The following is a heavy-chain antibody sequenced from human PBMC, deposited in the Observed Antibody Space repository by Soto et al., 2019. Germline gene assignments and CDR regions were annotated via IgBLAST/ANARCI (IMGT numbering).Heavy chain of an antibody. D-gene: IGHD2-15*01. Sequence: SETLSLTCTVSGGSIDYYDWTWIRQPPGKGLEWIGYVSDSGSTKYNPSLRSRVTMTRDTSINTAYMELRRLRSDDTAIYFCARGRDAASQFYSPHGMDVWGQGTTVTVSS. CDR2: VSDSGST. CDR3: ARGRDAASQFYSPHGMDV. CDR1: GGSIDYYD. J-gene: IGHJ6*02. V-gene: IGHV4-59*01.